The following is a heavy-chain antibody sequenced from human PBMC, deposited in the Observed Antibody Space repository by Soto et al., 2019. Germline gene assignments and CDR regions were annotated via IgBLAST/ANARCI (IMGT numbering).Heavy chain of an antibody. CDR1: GGSISSSSYY. J-gene: IGHJ4*02. V-gene: IGHV4-39*01. CDR3: ARHEKRWLLSVFDY. D-gene: IGHD6-19*01. Sequence: QLQLQESGPGLVKPSETLSLTCTVSGGSISSSSYYWGWIRQPPGKGLEWIGSIYYSGSTYYNPSLRSRVTISVDTSKNQFSLKLSSVTAADTAVDYCARHEKRWLLSVFDYWGQGTLVTVSS. CDR2: IYYSGST.